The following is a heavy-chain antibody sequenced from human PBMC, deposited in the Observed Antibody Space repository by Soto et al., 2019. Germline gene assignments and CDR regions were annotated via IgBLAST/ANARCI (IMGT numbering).Heavy chain of an antibody. CDR2: ISAYNGNT. V-gene: IGHV1-18*01. CDR1: GYTFTSYG. D-gene: IGHD2-21*02. J-gene: IGHJ6*02. Sequence: ASVKVSCKASGYTFTSYGISWVRQAPGQGLEWMGWISAYNGNTNYAQKLQGRVTMTTDTSTSTAYMELRSLRSDDTAVYYCARDGAYCGGDCPQKGGAYYYYGMDVWGQGTKVTVSS. CDR3: ARDGAYCGGDCPQKGGAYYYYGMDV.